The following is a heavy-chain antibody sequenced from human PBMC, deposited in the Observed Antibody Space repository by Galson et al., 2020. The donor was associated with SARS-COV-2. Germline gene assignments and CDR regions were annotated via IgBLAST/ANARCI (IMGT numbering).Heavy chain of an antibody. V-gene: IGHV3-21*01. J-gene: IGHJ6*03. Sequence: GESLKISCAASGFTFSSYSMNWVRQAPGKGLEWVSSISSSSSYIYYADSVKGRFTISRDNAKNSLYLQMNSLRAEDTAVYYCATLYHITGPPYYYYYMDVWGKGTTVTVSS. CDR2: ISSSSSYI. D-gene: IGHD1-20*01. CDR1: GFTFSSYS. CDR3: ATLYHITGPPYYYYYMDV.